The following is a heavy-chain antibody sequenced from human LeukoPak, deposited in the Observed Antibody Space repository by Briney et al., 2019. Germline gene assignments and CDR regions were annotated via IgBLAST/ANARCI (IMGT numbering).Heavy chain of an antibody. D-gene: IGHD5/OR15-5a*01. CDR1: GFTFSNYW. V-gene: IGHV3-7*01. J-gene: IGHJ6*02. CDR3: ARDVSVSGMDV. CDR2: IKTDGSEK. Sequence: GGSLRLSCAAPGFTFSNYWMSWVRQAPGKGLEWVANIKTDGSEKYYVDSVKGRFTISRDNPKNSLYLQMNSLRGEDTAIYYCARDVSVSGMDVWGQGTTVTVSS.